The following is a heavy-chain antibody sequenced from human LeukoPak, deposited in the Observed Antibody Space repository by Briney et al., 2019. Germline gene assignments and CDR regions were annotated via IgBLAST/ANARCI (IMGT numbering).Heavy chain of an antibody. CDR2: VYTSGST. J-gene: IGHJ4*02. CDR3: ARELDWAPIDY. Sequence: SETLSLTCSVSGGSIRSYYWSWLRQPAGKGLEWIGRVYTSGSTNYNPSLKSRVTMSVDTSKNQFSLKLSSVTAADTAMYYCARELDWAPIDYWGQGTLVTVSS. V-gene: IGHV4-4*07. D-gene: IGHD3-9*01. CDR1: GGSIRSYY.